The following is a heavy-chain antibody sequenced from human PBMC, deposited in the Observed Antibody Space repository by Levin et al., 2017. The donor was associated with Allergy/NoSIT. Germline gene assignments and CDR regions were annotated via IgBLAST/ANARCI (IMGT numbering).Heavy chain of an antibody. D-gene: IGHD6-13*01. Sequence: KGLEWVSVIYSGGSTYYGDSVKGRFTISRDDSKNTVHLQMNSLGAGDTAVYYCARDRRGLAEAGRGNDAFDIWGQGTMVTVSS. CDR3: ARDRRGLAEAGRGNDAFDI. CDR2: IYSGGST. J-gene: IGHJ3*02. V-gene: IGHV3-66*01.